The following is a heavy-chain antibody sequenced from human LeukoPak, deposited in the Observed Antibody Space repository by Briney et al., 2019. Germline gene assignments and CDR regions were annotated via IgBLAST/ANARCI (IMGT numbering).Heavy chain of an antibody. CDR3: TTYYGSGYGFDP. CDR1: GFTFSNAW. CDR2: IKSKTDGGTT. Sequence: GGSLRLSCAASGFTFSNAWMSWVRQAPGKGLEWVGRIKSKTDGGTTDYAAPVKGRFTISRDDSKNTLYLQMNSLKTEDTAVYYDTTYYGSGYGFDPWGQGTLVTVSS. D-gene: IGHD3-10*01. V-gene: IGHV3-15*01. J-gene: IGHJ5*02.